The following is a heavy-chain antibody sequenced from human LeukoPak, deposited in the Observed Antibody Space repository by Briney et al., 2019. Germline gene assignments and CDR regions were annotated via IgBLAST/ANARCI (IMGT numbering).Heavy chain of an antibody. J-gene: IGHJ4*02. CDR3: ARDPPLYGDYNYFDY. CDR1: GFTFSSYS. CDR2: ISITGSTI. D-gene: IGHD4-17*01. V-gene: IGHV3-48*04. Sequence: QSGGSLRLSCAASGFTFSSYSMNWVRQAPGKGLEWVSYISITGSTIYYADSVKGRFTISRDNAKNSLYLQMNSLRAEDTAVYYCARDPPLYGDYNYFDYWGQGTLVTVSS.